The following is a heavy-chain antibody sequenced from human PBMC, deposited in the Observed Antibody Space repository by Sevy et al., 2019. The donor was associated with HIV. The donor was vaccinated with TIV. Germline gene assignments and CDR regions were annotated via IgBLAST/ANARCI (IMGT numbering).Heavy chain of an antibody. D-gene: IGHD2-15*01. V-gene: IGHV3-23*01. CDR2: ISGSGGST. J-gene: IGHJ5*02. Sequence: GGSLRLSCAASGFTFSSYAMSWVRQAPGKGLEWVSAISGSGGSTYYADSVKGRFTISIDNSKNTRYLQMNSLRAEDTAVYYCAKGPAHYCRLGWFDPWGQGTLVTVSS. CDR3: AKGPAHYCRLGWFDP. CDR1: GFTFSSYA.